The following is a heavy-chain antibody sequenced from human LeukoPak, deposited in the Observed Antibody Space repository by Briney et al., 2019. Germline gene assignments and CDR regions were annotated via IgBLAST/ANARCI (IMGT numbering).Heavy chain of an antibody. CDR1: GFTFSTYW. Sequence: PGRSLRLSCSASGFTFSTYWMSWVRQAPGKGLEWVANMRRDGSEIYYLDSVRGRFTISRDNAKNSLYLQMNSLRAEDTAVYYCARAPRRFRGIIITPLYYFDYWGQGTLVTVSS. CDR3: ARAPRRFRGIIITPLYYFDY. D-gene: IGHD3-10*01. CDR2: MRRDGSEI. J-gene: IGHJ4*02. V-gene: IGHV3-7*03.